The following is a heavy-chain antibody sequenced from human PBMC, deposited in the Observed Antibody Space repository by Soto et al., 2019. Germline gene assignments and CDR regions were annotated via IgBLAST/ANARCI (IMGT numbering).Heavy chain of an antibody. V-gene: IGHV3-23*01. CDR2: ISGSGGST. Sequence: GGSPRIAWSASGFTFSSYSMSWVGHAPWKGLEWVSAISGSGGSTYYADSVKGRFTISRDNSKNTLYLQMNSLRAEDTAVYYCVLRIAARSYRFRFAAWGHGT. CDR3: VLRIAARSYRFRFAA. D-gene: IGHD6-6*01. CDR1: GFTFSSYS. J-gene: IGHJ5*01.